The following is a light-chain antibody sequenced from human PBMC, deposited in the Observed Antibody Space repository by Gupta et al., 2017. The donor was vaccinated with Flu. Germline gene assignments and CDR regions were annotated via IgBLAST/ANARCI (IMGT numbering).Light chain of an antibody. J-gene: IGLJ3*02. Sequence: SGSYAITYHPRRPEQTPGYALRMNIYNSHNSCYGIPDRFSGSMPGTKGDLSISGVQAEDEADYYCQPYGAGSSWVFGGGTKLTVL. CDR2: NSH. V-gene: IGLV8-61*01. CDR3: QPYGAGSSWV. CDR1: SGSYAITYH.